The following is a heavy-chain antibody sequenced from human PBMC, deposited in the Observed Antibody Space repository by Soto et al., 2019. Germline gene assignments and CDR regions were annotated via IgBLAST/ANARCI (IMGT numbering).Heavy chain of an antibody. CDR1: GGTFRSYA. D-gene: IGHD5-18*01. Sequence: ASVKVSCKASGGTFRSYAISWVRQAPGQGLEWMGGIIPIFGTANYAQKFQGRVTITADKSTSTAYMELSSLRSEDTAVYYCARDIESYGLFDYWGQGTLVTVSS. V-gene: IGHV1-69*06. J-gene: IGHJ4*02. CDR2: IIPIFGTA. CDR3: ARDIESYGLFDY.